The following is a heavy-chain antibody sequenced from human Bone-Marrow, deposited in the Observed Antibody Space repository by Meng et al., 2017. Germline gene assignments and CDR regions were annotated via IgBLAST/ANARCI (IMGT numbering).Heavy chain of an antibody. Sequence: GESLKISCAASGFTFSSYWMSWVRQAPGKGLEWVANIKQDGSEKYYVDSVKGRFTISRDNAKNSLYLQMNSLRAEDTALYYCAKDIGGSYYYYYGMDVWGQGTTVTVSS. D-gene: IGHD1-26*01. J-gene: IGHJ6*02. CDR3: AKDIGGSYYYYYGMDV. CDR1: GFTFSSYW. CDR2: IKQDGSEK. V-gene: IGHV3-7*03.